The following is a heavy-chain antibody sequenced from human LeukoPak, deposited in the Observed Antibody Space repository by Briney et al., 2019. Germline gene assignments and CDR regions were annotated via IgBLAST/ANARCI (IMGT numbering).Heavy chain of an antibody. J-gene: IGHJ4*02. CDR2: INGYNGKI. V-gene: IGHV1-18*01. Sequence: XSVKVSCKASGYTSTSYAISWVRQAPGQGLEWMGWINGYNGKIKYAQKFEGRVTMTTDTSTSTTYMELRSLRSDDTAMYYCARTFSAARGSFYFDYWGQGTLVTVSS. D-gene: IGHD6-6*01. CDR3: ARTFSAARGSFYFDY. CDR1: GYTSTSYA.